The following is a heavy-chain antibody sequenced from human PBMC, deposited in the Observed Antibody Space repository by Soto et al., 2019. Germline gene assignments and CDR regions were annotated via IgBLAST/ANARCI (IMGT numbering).Heavy chain of an antibody. CDR2: ISGSGGST. D-gene: IGHD2-2*02. J-gene: IGHJ3*02. Sequence: GGSLRLSCAASGFTFSSYAMSWVRQAPGKGLEWVSAISGSGGSTYYADSVKGRFTISRDNSKNTLYLQMNSLRAEDTAVYYWAKGARIVVVPAAIRGGDAFDIWGQGTMVTVSS. CDR3: AKGARIVVVPAAIRGGDAFDI. CDR1: GFTFSSYA. V-gene: IGHV3-23*01.